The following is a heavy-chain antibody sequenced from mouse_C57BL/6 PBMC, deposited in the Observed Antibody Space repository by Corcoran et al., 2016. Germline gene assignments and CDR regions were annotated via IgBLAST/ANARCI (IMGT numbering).Heavy chain of an antibody. CDR2: IYPGDGDT. D-gene: IGHD3-2*02. CDR3: ARYRAQATNDAMDY. CDR1: GYAFSSYW. V-gene: IGHV1-80*01. Sequence: QVQLQQSGAELVKPGASVKISCKASGYAFSSYWMNWVKQRPGKGLEWIGRIYPGDGDTNYNGKFKGKATLTADKSSRTGYMQLSSLTSEDSAVYCCARYRAQATNDAMDYWGQGTSVTVSS. J-gene: IGHJ4*01.